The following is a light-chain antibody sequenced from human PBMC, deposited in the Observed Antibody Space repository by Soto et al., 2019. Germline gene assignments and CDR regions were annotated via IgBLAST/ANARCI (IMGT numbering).Light chain of an antibody. CDR1: QSISSW. J-gene: IGKJ4*01. CDR3: QQYNSYS. V-gene: IGKV1-5*03. CDR2: KAS. Sequence: DIQMTQSPSTLSPSVGDSVTITCRASQSISSWLAWYQQKPGKAPKLLIYKASSLESGVPSRFSGSGSGTEFTLPISSLQPDDFATYYCQQYNSYSFGGGTKVDIK.